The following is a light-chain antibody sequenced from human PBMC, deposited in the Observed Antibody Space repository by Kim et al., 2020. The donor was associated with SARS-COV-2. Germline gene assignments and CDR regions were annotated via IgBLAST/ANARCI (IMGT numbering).Light chain of an antibody. CDR1: QPIYKY. V-gene: IGKV1-39*01. CDR2: GAS. Sequence: DIEMTQSPSSLSASIGDRVTITCGASQPIYKYLNWYQQRPGKAPKLLIYGASSLQGGVPSRFSGSGFGADFTLTITSLQPEDFATFYCQQGYSSPYSFGRGTKLEI. CDR3: QQGYSSPYS. J-gene: IGKJ2*03.